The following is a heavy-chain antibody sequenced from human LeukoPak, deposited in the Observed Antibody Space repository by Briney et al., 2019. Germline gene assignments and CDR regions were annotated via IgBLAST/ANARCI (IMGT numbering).Heavy chain of an antibody. J-gene: IGHJ4*02. D-gene: IGHD6-13*01. V-gene: IGHV3-9*03. CDR3: AKGSSSSWPRELDY. CDR2: ISWNSGSI. CDR1: GFTFDDYA. Sequence: GGSLRLSCAASGFTFDDYAMHWVRQAPGKGLEWVSGISWNSGSIGYADSVKGRFTISRDNAKNSLYLQMNSLRAEDMVLYYCAKGSSSSWPRELDYWGQGTLVTVSS.